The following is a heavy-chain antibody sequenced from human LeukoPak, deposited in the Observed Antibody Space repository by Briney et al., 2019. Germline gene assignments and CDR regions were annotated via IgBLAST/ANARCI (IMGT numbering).Heavy chain of an antibody. J-gene: IGHJ6*02. V-gene: IGHV3-9*01. CDR1: GFTFDDYA. Sequence: GGSLRLSCAASGFTFDDYAMHWVRQAPGKGLEWVSGISWNSGSIGYADSVKGRFTISRDNAKNSLYLQMNSLRAEDTAVYYCAREGQWYGSGSYQPYYGMDVWGQGTTVTVSS. CDR2: ISWNSGSI. D-gene: IGHD3-10*01. CDR3: AREGQWYGSGSYQPYYGMDV.